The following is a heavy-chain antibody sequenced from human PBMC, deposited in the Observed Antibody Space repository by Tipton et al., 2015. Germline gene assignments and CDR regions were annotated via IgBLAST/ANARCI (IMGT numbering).Heavy chain of an antibody. CDR1: SDSINKYY. V-gene: IGHV4-59*04. CDR3: AREQDSDGSEYDSSGLCGFDP. J-gene: IGHJ5*02. D-gene: IGHD3-22*01. Sequence: TLSLTCTVSSDSINKYYWSWIRQPPGKELQWIGYIQYSGSTYYNPSLKSRVTISVDTSKNQFSLKLSSVTAADTAVYYCAREQDSDGSEYDSSGLCGFDPWGQGTQVTVSS. CDR2: IQYSGST.